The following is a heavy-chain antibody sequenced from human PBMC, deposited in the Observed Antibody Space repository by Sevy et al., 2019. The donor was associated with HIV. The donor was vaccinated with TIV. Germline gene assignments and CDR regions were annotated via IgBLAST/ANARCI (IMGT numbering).Heavy chain of an antibody. Sequence: GGSLRLSCAASGFTFSSYAMHWVRQAPGKGLEWVAVISYDGSNKYYADSVKGRFTISRDNSKNTLYLQMNSLRAEDTAVYYCAREGEIIVVVVAATQPFDYLGQGTLVTVSS. J-gene: IGHJ4*02. V-gene: IGHV3-30*04. CDR1: GFTFSSYA. CDR3: AREGEIIVVVVAATQPFDY. CDR2: ISYDGSNK. D-gene: IGHD2-15*01.